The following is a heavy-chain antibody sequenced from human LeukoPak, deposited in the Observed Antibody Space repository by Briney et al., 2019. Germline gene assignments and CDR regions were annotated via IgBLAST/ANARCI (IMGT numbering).Heavy chain of an antibody. V-gene: IGHV4-39*01. CDR1: GGSISSSSYY. J-gene: IGHJ3*02. D-gene: IGHD3-22*01. Sequence: SETLSLTCTVSGGSISSSSYYWGWIRQPPGKGLEWIGSIYYSGSTYYNPSLKSRVTISVDTSKNQFSLKLSSVTAADTAVYYCAMPGSSGYHAFDIWGQGTMVTVSS. CDR2: IYYSGST. CDR3: AMPGSSGYHAFDI.